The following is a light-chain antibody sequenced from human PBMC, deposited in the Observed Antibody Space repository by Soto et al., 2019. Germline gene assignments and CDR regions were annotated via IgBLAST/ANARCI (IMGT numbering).Light chain of an antibody. CDR1: SSDVGAYNY. CDR3: SSHYSSSTPYL. V-gene: IGLV2-14*01. Sequence: QPASVSGSPGQSIIISCTGTSSDVGAYNYVSWYQQHPGKAPKLMIYEVSNRPSGVSNRFSASKSGNMASLTISGLQAEDEADYYCSSHYSSSTPYLLGSGTK. J-gene: IGLJ1*01. CDR2: EVS.